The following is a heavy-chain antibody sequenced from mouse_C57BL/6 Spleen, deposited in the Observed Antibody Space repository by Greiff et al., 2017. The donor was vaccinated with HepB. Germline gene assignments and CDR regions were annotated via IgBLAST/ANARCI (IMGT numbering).Heavy chain of an antibody. Sequence: EVKLMESGGGLVKPGGSLKLSCAASGFTFSSYAMSWVRQTPEKRLEWVATISDGGSYTYYPDNVKGRFTISRDNAKNNLYLQMSHLKSEDTAMYYCAKDFTGYFDVWGTGTTVTVSS. J-gene: IGHJ1*03. V-gene: IGHV5-4*01. CDR1: GFTFSSYA. D-gene: IGHD1-1*01. CDR2: ISDGGSYT. CDR3: AKDFTGYFDV.